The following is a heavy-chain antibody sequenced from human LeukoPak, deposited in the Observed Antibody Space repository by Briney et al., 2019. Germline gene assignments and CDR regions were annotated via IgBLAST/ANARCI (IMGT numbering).Heavy chain of an antibody. D-gene: IGHD6-13*01. J-gene: IGHJ4*02. V-gene: IGHV3-7*03. Sequence: GGSLRLSCATSGFTFNDFAMNWVRHIPGKGLEWVANIKKDGSETHYVDSVVGRFTISRDNAKNSLYLQMNSLRAEDTALYYCAKDIGAAAGTGGFDYWGQGTLVTVSS. CDR1: GFTFNDFA. CDR2: IKKDGSET. CDR3: AKDIGAAAGTGGFDY.